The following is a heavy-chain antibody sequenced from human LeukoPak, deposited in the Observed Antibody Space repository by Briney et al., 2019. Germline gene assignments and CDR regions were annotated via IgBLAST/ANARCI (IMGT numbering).Heavy chain of an antibody. CDR1: GFTVSSNY. CDR3: AKHRFESGGYHSTD. CDR2: IYSGGST. V-gene: IGHV3-53*01. Sequence: GRSLRLSCAASGFTVSSNYMSWVRQAPGKGLEWVSVIYSGGSTYYADSVKGRFTISRDNSKNTLYLQMNSLRDEDTAVYYCAKHRFESGGYHSTDWGQGTLVTVSS. J-gene: IGHJ4*02. D-gene: IGHD3-22*01.